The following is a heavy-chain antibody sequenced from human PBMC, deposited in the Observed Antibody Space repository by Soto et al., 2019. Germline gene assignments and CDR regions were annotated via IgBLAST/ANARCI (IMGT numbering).Heavy chain of an antibody. CDR3: ARGHSTVSSVSDY. Sequence: QVQLQESGPGLVKPSQTLSLTCTVSGGPFSSGGYYWSWIRQEPGKGLEWIGYIYQNGDTSYNPSLKSRVTISADTSKTQFSLKLSSVTAADTAVYYCARGHSTVSSVSDYWGQGMLVTVSS. V-gene: IGHV4-31*03. CDR2: IYQNGDT. CDR1: GGPFSSGGYY. D-gene: IGHD4-17*01. J-gene: IGHJ4*02.